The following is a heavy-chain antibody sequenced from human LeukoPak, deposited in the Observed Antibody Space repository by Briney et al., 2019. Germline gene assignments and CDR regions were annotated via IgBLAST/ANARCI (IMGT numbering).Heavy chain of an antibody. Sequence: SETLSLTCAVSGGSISSSNWWSWVRQPPGKGLKWIGEIYHSGSTNYNPSLKSRVTISADKSKNQFSLKLSSVTAADTAVYYCARDSSGYDYWGQGTLVTVSS. CDR3: ARDSSGYDY. D-gene: IGHD6-19*01. CDR1: GGSISSSNW. V-gene: IGHV4-4*02. CDR2: IYHSGST. J-gene: IGHJ4*02.